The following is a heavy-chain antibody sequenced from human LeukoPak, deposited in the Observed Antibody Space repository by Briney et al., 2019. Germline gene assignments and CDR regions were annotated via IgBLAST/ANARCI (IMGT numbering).Heavy chain of an antibody. CDR2: ISWNSGII. J-gene: IGHJ6*02. V-gene: IGHV3-9*01. D-gene: IGHD3-10*01. CDR3: VKDKGPMVRGDGMDV. Sequence: PGGSLRLSCAVSGFTFDGHAMHWVRQAPGEGLEWVAGISWNSGIIAYADSVKGRFTISRDNDKNSLYLQMNSLRPEDTAMYYCVKDKGPMVRGDGMDVWGQGTAVTASS. CDR1: GFTFDGHA.